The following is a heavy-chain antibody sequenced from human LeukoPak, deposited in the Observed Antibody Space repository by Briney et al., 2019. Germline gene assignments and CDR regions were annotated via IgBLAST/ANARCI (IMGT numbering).Heavy chain of an antibody. J-gene: IGHJ4*02. Sequence: SETLSLTCTVSGGSISSYYWSWIRQPPGKGLEWIGYIYYSGSTNYNPSLKSRVTISVDTSKNQFSLKLSSVTAAHTAVYYCARVAASPVYYFDYWGQGTQVTVSS. CDR2: IYYSGST. CDR3: ARVAASPVYYFDY. D-gene: IGHD6-19*01. V-gene: IGHV4-59*01. CDR1: GGSISSYY.